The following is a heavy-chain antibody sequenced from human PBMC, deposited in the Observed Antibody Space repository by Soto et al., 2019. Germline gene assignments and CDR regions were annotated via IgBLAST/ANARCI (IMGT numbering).Heavy chain of an antibody. V-gene: IGHV3-15*01. D-gene: IGHD2-21*01. CDR3: VATHGGTPARPILDF. CDR1: GFTFNIAW. CDR2: IKSGGTV. J-gene: IGHJ4*02. Sequence: EVQLVESGGGLVEPGGSLRLSCAASGFTFNIAWMNWVRQAPGKGLEWVSRIKSGGTVDYAAPVKGRFTISRDDSINTLYLQMESLRGEYTAVYYCVATHGGTPARPILDFWGQGTLVTVSS.